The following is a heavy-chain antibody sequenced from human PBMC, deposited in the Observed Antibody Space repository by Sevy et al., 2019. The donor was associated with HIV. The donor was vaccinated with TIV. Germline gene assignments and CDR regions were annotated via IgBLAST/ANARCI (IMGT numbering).Heavy chain of an antibody. D-gene: IGHD6-19*01. J-gene: IGHJ6*01. CDR1: XXXXSSFG. V-gene: IGHV3-30*02. CDR3: AKDYSTGWXGYYXXXDX. Sequence: GGSLRLSXXASXXXXSSFGMHWXXXAPGKGLEWVAFIHYKGSDKYYADAVKGRYTISRDNSKNTVYLQMSSLRGEDTAVYYCAKDYSTGWXGYYXXXDXRGQGTTVXVSS. CDR2: IHYKGSDK.